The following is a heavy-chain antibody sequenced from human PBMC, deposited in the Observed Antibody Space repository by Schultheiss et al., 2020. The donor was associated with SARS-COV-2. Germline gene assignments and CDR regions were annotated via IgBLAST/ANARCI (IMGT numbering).Heavy chain of an antibody. Sequence: GGSLRLSCAASGFTFSSYAMSWVRQAPGKGLEWVSAISGSAGSTHYADSVKGRFTISRDNSKNMLYLQMNSLRVDDTAVYFCAKGVGGAYDFWSGYRDYWGQGILVTVSS. CDR1: GFTFSSYA. CDR2: ISGSAGST. D-gene: IGHD3-3*01. V-gene: IGHV3-23*01. CDR3: AKGVGGAYDFWSGYRDY. J-gene: IGHJ4*02.